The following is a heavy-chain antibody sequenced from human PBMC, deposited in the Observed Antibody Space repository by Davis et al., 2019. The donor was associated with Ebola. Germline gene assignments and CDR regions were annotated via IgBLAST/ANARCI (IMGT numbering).Heavy chain of an antibody. CDR1: GFTFSNAW. CDR3: ARVRWTSGYYFDY. Sequence: GGSLRLSCAASGFTFSNAWMSWVRQAPGKGLEWVGRIKSKTDGGTTDYAAPVKGRFTISRDDSKNTLYLQMNSLRAEDTAVYYCARVRWTSGYYFDYWGQGTLVTVSS. CDR2: IKSKTDGGTT. D-gene: IGHD3-22*01. V-gene: IGHV3-15*01. J-gene: IGHJ4*02.